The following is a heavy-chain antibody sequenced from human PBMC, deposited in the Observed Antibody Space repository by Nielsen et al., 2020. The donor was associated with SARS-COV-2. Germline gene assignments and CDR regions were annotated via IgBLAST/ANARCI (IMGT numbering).Heavy chain of an antibody. J-gene: IGHJ3*01. CDR1: GGSISSSSYY. Sequence: SETLSLTCTVSGGSISSSSYYWGWIRQPPGKGLEWIGRVFATGSTDYNPSLKSRVTISIDTSKNQFSLNLRFVTAADTAVYYCARAPDIVLQPTAIPLWGQGTMVPVSS. CDR3: ARAPDIVLQPTAIPL. D-gene: IGHD2-8*01. CDR2: VFATGST. V-gene: IGHV4-39*07.